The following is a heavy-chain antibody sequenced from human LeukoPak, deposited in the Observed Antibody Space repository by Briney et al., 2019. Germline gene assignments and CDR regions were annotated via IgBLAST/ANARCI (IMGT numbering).Heavy chain of an antibody. Sequence: SQTLSLTCTVSGGSISSGPYYWNWIRQPAGKGLEWIGRISSSGSTNYNPSLKSRVTISVDTSKNQFSLKLSSVTAADTAVYSCARGPYSYDSSGAFDIWGQGTMVTVSS. V-gene: IGHV4-61*02. J-gene: IGHJ3*02. CDR1: GGSISSGPYY. CDR3: ARGPYSYDSSGAFDI. D-gene: IGHD3-22*01. CDR2: ISSSGST.